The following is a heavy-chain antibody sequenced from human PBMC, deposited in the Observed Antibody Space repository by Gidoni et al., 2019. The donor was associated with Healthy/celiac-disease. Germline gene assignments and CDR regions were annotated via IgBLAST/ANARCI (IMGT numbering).Heavy chain of an antibody. D-gene: IGHD6-6*01. Sequence: HVTFTVSGPVLALPTETLTLTCPASGFSLSNARTGVCWIRQPPGKALEWRAHIFSNDEKSYSTSLKSRLTISKDTSKSQVVLTMTNRDPVDTATYYCARIVSVRVWQGQNYYFDYWGQGTLVTVSS. CDR3: ARIVSVRVWQGQNYYFDY. V-gene: IGHV2-26*01. J-gene: IGHJ4*02. CDR1: GFSLSNARTG. CDR2: IFSNDEK.